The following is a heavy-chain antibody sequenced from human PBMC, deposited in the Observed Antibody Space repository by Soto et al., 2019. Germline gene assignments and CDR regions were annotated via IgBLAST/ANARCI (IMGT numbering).Heavy chain of an antibody. J-gene: IGHJ6*02. CDR1: GGSISSYY. Sequence: SETLSLTCTVSGGSISSYYWSWIRQPPGKGLEWIGYIYYSGSTNYNPSLKSRVTISVDTSKNQFSLKLSSVTAADTAVYYCARDGQYSYGYVVDYYYGMDVWGQGTTVTVSS. CDR2: IYYSGST. V-gene: IGHV4-59*01. D-gene: IGHD5-18*01. CDR3: ARDGQYSYGYVVDYYYGMDV.